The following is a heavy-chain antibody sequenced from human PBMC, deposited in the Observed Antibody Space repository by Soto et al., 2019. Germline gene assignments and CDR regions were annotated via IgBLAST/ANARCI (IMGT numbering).Heavy chain of an antibody. Sequence: GGSLRLSCAASGFTFSTYSMNWVRQAPGKGLEWVSYISGSSSTRYYADSVKGRFTVSRDNAKNSLYLQVNSLRVEDTAVYYCARAYSSSSGRDAFDVWGQGTMVTVSS. D-gene: IGHD6-6*01. CDR1: GFTFSTYS. CDR3: ARAYSSSSGRDAFDV. V-gene: IGHV3-48*01. J-gene: IGHJ3*01. CDR2: ISGSSSTR.